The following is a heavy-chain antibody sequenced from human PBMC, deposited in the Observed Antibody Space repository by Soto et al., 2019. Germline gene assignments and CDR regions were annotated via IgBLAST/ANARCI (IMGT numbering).Heavy chain of an antibody. J-gene: IGHJ4*02. Sequence: SETLSLTFTVSGDSFSSYYWTWIRQPPGKRLEWVASIFHTGNTNYNPSLKSRVTIPVDTSKHQSSLKLRSVTPADTAVYYSAARDGALDYWGPGTLVTVSS. V-gene: IGHV4-59*01. CDR3: AARDGALDY. D-gene: IGHD3-10*01. CDR1: GDSFSSYY. CDR2: IFHTGNT.